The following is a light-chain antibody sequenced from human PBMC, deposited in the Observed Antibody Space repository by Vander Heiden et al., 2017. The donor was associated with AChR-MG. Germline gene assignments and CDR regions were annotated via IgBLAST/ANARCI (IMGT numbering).Light chain of an antibody. CDR3: QVWDSTTVV. CDR2: RES. J-gene: IGLJ2*01. V-gene: IGLV3-9*01. Sequence: SYELTQPLSVSVALGQTARITCGGNNIGSKNVHWYQQKPGQAPVLVIYRESNRPSGIPERFSGSNSGNTATLTISRAQAGDEADYSCQVWDSTTVVFGGGTKLTVL. CDR1: NIGSKN.